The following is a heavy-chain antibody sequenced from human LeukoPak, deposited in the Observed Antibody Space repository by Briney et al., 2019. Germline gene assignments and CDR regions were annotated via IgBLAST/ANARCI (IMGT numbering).Heavy chain of an antibody. CDR1: GGSFSGYY. CDR2: INHSGST. Sequence: SETLSLTCAVYGGSFSGYYWSWIRQPPGKGLDWIGEINHSGSTNYNPSLKSRVTISVDTSKNQFSLKLSSVTAADTAVYYCARATGGVGELLYPYFDYWGQGTLVTVSS. D-gene: IGHD3-10*01. V-gene: IGHV4-34*01. CDR3: ARATGGVGELLYPYFDY. J-gene: IGHJ4*02.